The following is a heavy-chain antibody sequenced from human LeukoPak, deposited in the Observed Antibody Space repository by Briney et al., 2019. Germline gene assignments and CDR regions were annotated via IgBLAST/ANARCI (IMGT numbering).Heavy chain of an antibody. CDR2: IRQSGDIT. Sequence: GGSLRLSCAASEFTFSNYVMNWVRQAPGKGLEWVASIRQSGDITYYADSVKGRFTISRDNSKNTLSLQMNSLSREDTAIYYCVRRGGSDGWGAFDIWGQGTVVTVSS. J-gene: IGHJ3*02. CDR3: VRRGGSDGWGAFDI. V-gene: IGHV3-23*01. CDR1: EFTFSNYV. D-gene: IGHD5-24*01.